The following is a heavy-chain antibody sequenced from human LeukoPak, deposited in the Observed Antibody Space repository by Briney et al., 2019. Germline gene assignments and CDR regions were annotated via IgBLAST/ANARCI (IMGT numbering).Heavy chain of an antibody. V-gene: IGHV3-23*01. J-gene: IGHJ4*02. CDR2: ISGSGSST. CDR1: GFTVSSYD. D-gene: IGHD6-25*01. CDR3: AKAQRPPILYYFVF. Sequence: HTGGSLRLSCAASGFTVSSYDMSWVRQAPGKGLEWVSGISGSGSSTNYADSVKGRFTISRDNSKKTLYLQMNSLRAEDTAIYYCAKAQRPPILYYFVFWGQGTLVTVSS.